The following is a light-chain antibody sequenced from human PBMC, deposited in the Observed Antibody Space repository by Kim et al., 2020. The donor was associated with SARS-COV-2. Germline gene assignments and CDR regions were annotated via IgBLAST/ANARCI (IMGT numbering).Light chain of an antibody. Sequence: EIVLTQSPATLSLSPGERATLSCRASQSVGIHLAWYQQRPGQAPRLLIYTPSNRATGIPARFSGSGSGTDFTLTISSLEPEDFAVYYCQQRSSWPRTFGQGTKLE. CDR1: QSVGIH. CDR3: QQRSSWPRT. J-gene: IGKJ2*01. CDR2: TPS. V-gene: IGKV3-11*01.